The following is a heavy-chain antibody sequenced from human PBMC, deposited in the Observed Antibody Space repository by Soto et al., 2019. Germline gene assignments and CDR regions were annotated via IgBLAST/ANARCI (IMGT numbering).Heavy chain of an antibody. CDR2: IDPSDSQT. J-gene: IGHJ4*02. V-gene: IGHV5-10-1*01. D-gene: IGHD3-22*01. CDR3: ARQIYDSDTGPNFQYYFDS. Sequence: PRESLKISCKGFGYSFSSYWISWVRQMPGKGLEWMGRIDPSDSQTYYSPSFRGHVTISVTKSITTVFLQWSSLRASDTAMYYCARQIYDSDTGPNFQYYFDSWGQGTPVTVSS. CDR1: GYSFSSYW.